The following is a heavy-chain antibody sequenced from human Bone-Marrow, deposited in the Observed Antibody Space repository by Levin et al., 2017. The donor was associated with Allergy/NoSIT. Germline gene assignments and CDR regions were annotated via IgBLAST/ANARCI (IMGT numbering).Heavy chain of an antibody. CDR2: ISSDGSSK. CDR3: ARVRRGDFWSGYYGYYYYYGMDV. D-gene: IGHD3-3*01. V-gene: IGHV3-30-3*01. Sequence: PGESLKISCAASGVTFNNHTLHWVRQAPGKGLEWVALISSDGSSKYYADSVKGSFTISRDNSKNTPYLEMSSLRAEDTAVYYCARVRRGDFWSGYYGYYYYYGMDVWGQGTTVTVSS. CDR1: GVTFNNHT. J-gene: IGHJ6*02.